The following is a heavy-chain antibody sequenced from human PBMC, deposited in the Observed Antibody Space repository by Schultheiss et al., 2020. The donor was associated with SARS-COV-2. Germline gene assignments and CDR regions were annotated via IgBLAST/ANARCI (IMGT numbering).Heavy chain of an antibody. CDR2: INHSGST. Sequence: ESLKISCTVSGGSISSGGYYWSWIRQSPGKGLEWIGEINHSGSTNYNPSLKSRVTISVDTSKNQFSLQLNSVTPEDTAVYYCAREAQWLVRVLDYWGQGTLVTVSS. CDR3: AREAQWLVRVLDY. V-gene: IGHV4-39*07. CDR1: GGSISSGGYY. D-gene: IGHD6-19*01. J-gene: IGHJ4*02.